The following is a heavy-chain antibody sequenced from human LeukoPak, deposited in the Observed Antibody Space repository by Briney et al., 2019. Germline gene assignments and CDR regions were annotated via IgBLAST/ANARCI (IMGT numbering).Heavy chain of an antibody. CDR2: INSDGSST. CDR1: GFTFSSYW. V-gene: IGHV3-74*01. CDR3: ARGAARLGSDY. J-gene: IGHJ4*02. Sequence: GGSLRLSCAASGFTFSSYWMHWVRQAPGKGLAWVSRINSDGSSTIYADSVKGRFTISRDNAKNTLYLQMNSLRAEDAAVYYCARGAARLGSDYWGQGTLVTVSS. D-gene: IGHD6-6*01.